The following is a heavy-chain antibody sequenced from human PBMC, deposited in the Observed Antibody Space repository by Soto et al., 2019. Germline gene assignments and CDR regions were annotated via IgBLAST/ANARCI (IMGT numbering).Heavy chain of an antibody. CDR3: ARVAYYYDSSGYYYPFDY. V-gene: IGHV4-30-4*01. J-gene: IGHJ4*02. Sequence: SETLSLTCTVSGGSISSGDYYWSWIRHPPGKGLEWIGYIYYSGSTYYNPSLKSRVTISVDTSKNQFSLKLSSVTAADTAVYYCARVAYYYDSSGYYYPFDYWGQGTLVTVSS. D-gene: IGHD3-22*01. CDR1: GGSISSGDYY. CDR2: IYYSGST.